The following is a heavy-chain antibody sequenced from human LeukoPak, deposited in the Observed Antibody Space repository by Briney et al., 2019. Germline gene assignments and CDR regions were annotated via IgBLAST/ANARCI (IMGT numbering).Heavy chain of an antibody. Sequence: SVKVSLTASGGTFSSYAINWLRQATAQGLEWMGRINPILGIAHNSHKFHGRVTLTADKSPRTAYMELSSLRSEDKDVCYYARDFCGGSGCLFAYGGWGTGIMVTV. CDR3: ARDFCGGSGCLFAYGG. J-gene: IGHJ6*03. CDR2: INPILGIA. CDR1: GGTFSSYA. D-gene: IGHD2-15*01. V-gene: IGHV1-69*04.